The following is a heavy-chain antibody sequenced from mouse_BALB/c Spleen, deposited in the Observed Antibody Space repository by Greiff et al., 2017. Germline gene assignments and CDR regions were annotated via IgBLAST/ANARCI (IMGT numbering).Heavy chain of an antibody. CDR3: ARREQIYYYAMDY. V-gene: IGHV1S56*01. CDR2: IYPGDGST. Sequence: QVQLQQSGPELVKPGASVKMSCKASGYTFTSYYIHWVKQRPGQGLEWIGWIYPGDGSTKYNEKFKGKTTLTADKSSSTAYMLLSSLTSEDSAIYFCARREQIYYYAMDYWGQGTSVTVSS. CDR1: GYTFTSYY. J-gene: IGHJ4*01.